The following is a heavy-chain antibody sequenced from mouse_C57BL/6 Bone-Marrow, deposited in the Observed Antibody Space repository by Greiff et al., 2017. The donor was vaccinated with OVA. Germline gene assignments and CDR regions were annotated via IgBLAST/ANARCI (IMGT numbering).Heavy chain of an antibody. J-gene: IGHJ1*03. V-gene: IGHV1-26*01. D-gene: IGHD1-1*01. CDR1: GYTFTDYY. Sequence: VQLQQSGPELVKPGASVKISCKASGYTFTDYYMNWVKQSHGKSLEWIGDINPNNGGTSYNQKFKGKATLTVDKSSSTAYMELRSLTSEYSAVYYCAREDYGSSYRYFDVWGTGTTVTVSS. CDR2: INPNNGGT. CDR3: AREDYGSSYRYFDV.